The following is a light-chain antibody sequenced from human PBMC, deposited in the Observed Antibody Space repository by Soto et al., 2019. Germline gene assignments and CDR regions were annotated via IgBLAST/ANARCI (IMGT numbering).Light chain of an antibody. Sequence: EIVMTQSPATLSVSPGERGTLSCRASESVSSNLAWYQQKPGQAPRPLIYGASTRATGIPARFSGSGSGTEFTLTISSLQSEDFAVYYCQQYDNWPPLTFGGGTKVEIK. CDR3: QQYDNWPPLT. J-gene: IGKJ4*01. CDR2: GAS. V-gene: IGKV3-15*01. CDR1: ESVSSN.